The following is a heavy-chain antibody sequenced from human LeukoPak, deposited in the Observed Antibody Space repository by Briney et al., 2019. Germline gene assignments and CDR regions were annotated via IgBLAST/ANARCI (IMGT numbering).Heavy chain of an antibody. CDR3: ARVSAGVIGMKDVFDI. V-gene: IGHV3-21*01. CDR1: GFTFSSYS. Sequence: NPGGSLRLSCAASGFTFSSYSMNWVRQAPGKGLEWVSSISSSSSYIYYADSVKGRFTISRDNAKNSLYLQMNSLRAEDTAVYYCARVSAGVIGMKDVFDIWGQGTMVTVSS. J-gene: IGHJ3*02. D-gene: IGHD3-16*02. CDR2: ISSSSSYI.